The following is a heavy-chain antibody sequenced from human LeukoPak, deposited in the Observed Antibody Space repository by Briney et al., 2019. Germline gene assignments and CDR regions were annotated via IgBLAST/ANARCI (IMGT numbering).Heavy chain of an antibody. CDR3: ARALSGTSVHLEWLLWVDY. Sequence: ASVKVSCKASGGTFSSYAISWVRQAPGQGLEWMGGIIPIFGTANYAQKFQGRVTITADESTSTAYMELSSLRSEDTAVYYCARALSGTSVHLEWLLWVDYWGQGTLVTVSS. CDR2: IIPIFGTA. V-gene: IGHV1-69*13. CDR1: GGTFSSYA. D-gene: IGHD3-3*01. J-gene: IGHJ4*02.